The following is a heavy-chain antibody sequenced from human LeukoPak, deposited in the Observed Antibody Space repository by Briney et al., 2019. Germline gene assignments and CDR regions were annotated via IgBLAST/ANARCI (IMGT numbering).Heavy chain of an antibody. CDR2: IYSGGST. J-gene: IGHJ4*02. CDR3: LAARRVTFFDY. D-gene: IGHD6-6*01. Sequence: PGGSLRLSCAASGFTVSSNYMSWVRQAPGKGLEWVSVIYSGGSTYYADSAKGRFTISRDNAKNSLYLQMNSLRAEDTAVYYCLAARRVTFFDYWGQGTLVTVSS. CDR1: GFTVSSNY. V-gene: IGHV3-53*01.